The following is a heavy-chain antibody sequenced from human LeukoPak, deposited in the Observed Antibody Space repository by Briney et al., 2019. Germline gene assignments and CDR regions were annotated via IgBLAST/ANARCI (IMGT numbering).Heavy chain of an antibody. J-gene: IGHJ4*02. CDR3: ARDRGGDFDY. CDR1: GFTFSSHW. V-gene: IGHV3-74*01. D-gene: IGHD3-10*01. Sequence: GGSLRLSCAASGFTFSSHWMHWVRQAPGKGLVWFSRIKSDGSSPSYADSVRGRFTISRDNAKSTLYLQMNSLRAEDTAVYYCARDRGGDFDYWGQGTLVTVSS. CDR2: IKSDGSSP.